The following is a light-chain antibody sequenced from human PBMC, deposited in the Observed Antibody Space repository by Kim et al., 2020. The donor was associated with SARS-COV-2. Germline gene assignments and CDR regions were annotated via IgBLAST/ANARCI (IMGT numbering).Light chain of an antibody. CDR2: GAS. CDR3: QQYNNWPPMYT. J-gene: IGKJ2*01. Sequence: PGERAPLSCRASQSVSSNLAWYQQKPGQAPRLLIYGASPRATGIPARFSGSGSGTEFTLTISSLQSEDFAVYYCQQYNNWPPMYTFGQGTKLEI. V-gene: IGKV3-15*01. CDR1: QSVSSN.